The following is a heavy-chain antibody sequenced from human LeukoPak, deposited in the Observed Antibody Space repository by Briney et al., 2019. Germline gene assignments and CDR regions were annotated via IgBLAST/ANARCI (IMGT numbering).Heavy chain of an antibody. CDR3: ARSPHSNGDRGDY. J-gene: IGHJ4*02. Sequence: GGSLRLSCAASGFTFSSYSMNWVRQAPGKGEEWGSAISSSSSYIYYADSVKGRFTISRDNAKNSLYLQMNSLRAEDTAVYYCARSPHSNGDRGDYWGQGTLVTVSS. V-gene: IGHV3-21*01. CDR1: GFTFSSYS. CDR2: ISSSSSYI. D-gene: IGHD4-17*01.